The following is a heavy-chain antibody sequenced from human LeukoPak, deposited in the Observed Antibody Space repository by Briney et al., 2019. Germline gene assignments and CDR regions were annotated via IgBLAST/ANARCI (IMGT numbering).Heavy chain of an antibody. J-gene: IGHJ3*02. CDR2: MNPNSGNT. CDR1: GYTFTSYD. Sequence: GASVKASCKASGYTFTSYDINWVRQATGQGLEWMGWMNPNSGNTGYAQKFQGRVTMTRNTSISTAYMELSSLRSEDTAVYYCAVGYCSGGSCYGHDAFDIWGQGTMVTVSS. D-gene: IGHD2-15*01. CDR3: AVGYCSGGSCYGHDAFDI. V-gene: IGHV1-8*01.